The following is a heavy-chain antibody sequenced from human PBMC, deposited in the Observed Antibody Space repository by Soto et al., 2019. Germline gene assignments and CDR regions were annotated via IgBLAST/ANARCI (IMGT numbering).Heavy chain of an antibody. J-gene: IGHJ6*02. CDR1: GFTVSSNY. CDR3: AREHDSSGYSYYYGMDV. D-gene: IGHD3-22*01. Sequence: EVQLVETGGGLIQPGGSLRLSCAASGFTVSSNYMSWVRQAPGKGLEWVSVIYSGGSTYYADSVKGRFIISRDNSKNTLYLQMNSLRAEDTAVYYCAREHDSSGYSYYYGMDVWGQGTTVTVSS. CDR2: IYSGGST. V-gene: IGHV3-53*02.